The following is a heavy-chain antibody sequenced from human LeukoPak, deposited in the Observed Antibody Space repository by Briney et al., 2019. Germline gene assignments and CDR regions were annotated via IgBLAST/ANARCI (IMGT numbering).Heavy chain of an antibody. D-gene: IGHD1-26*01. CDR2: IRDSGGST. V-gene: IGHV3-23*01. CDR3: AKVIVGVMRGYFDY. CDR1: GFTFSNYA. J-gene: IGHJ4*02. Sequence: GGSLRLSCAASGFTFSNYAMNWVRQAPGKGLEWVAAIRDSGGSTYYADSVKGRFTISRDNSKNTLYLQMNSLRAEDTAVYYCAKVIVGVMRGYFDYWGKGTLVTVSS.